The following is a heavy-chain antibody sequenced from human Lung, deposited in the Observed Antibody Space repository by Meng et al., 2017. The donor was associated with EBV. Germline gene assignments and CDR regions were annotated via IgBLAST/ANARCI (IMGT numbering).Heavy chain of an antibody. J-gene: IGHJ4*02. CDR3: ARERPGGMATTPYFDY. CDR1: GYTFTSYG. V-gene: IGHV1-69*10. Sequence: QVLLVQSGAEVKKPGASVKVSCKASGYTFTSYGISWVRQAPGQGLEWMGGIIPILGIANYAQKFQGRVTITADKSTSTAYMELSSLRSEDTAVYYCARERPGGMATTPYFDYWGQGTLVTVSS. D-gene: IGHD5-24*01. CDR2: IIPILGIA.